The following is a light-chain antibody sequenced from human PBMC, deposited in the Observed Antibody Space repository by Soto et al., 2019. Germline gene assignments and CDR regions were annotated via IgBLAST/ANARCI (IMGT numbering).Light chain of an antibody. V-gene: IGLV2-14*01. CDR3: SSYPTSAPYV. CDR1: SSDVGAYNF. CDR2: EVT. J-gene: IGLJ1*01. Sequence: QSVLTQPASVSGSPGQSITISCTGTSSDVGAYNFVSWYQHHPGRAPKVIIYEVTIRPSGVSNRFSGSKSGNTASLTISGLQAEDEADYYCSSYPTSAPYVLGSGTKV.